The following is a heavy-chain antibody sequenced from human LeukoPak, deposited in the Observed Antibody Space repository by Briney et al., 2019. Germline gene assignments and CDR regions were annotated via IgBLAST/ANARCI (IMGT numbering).Heavy chain of an antibody. CDR3: ARRGYSYGN. Sequence: GSLRLSCAASGFTFSSYGMHWVRQPPGKGLEWIGEINHSGSTNYNPSLKSRVTISVDTSKNQFSLKLSSVTAADTAVYYCARRGYSYGNWGQGTLVTVSS. V-gene: IGHV4-34*01. CDR1: GFTFSSYG. D-gene: IGHD5-18*01. CDR2: INHSGST. J-gene: IGHJ4*02.